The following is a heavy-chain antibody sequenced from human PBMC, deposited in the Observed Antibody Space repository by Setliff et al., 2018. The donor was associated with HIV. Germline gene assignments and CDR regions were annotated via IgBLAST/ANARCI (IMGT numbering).Heavy chain of an antibody. J-gene: IGHJ5*01. CDR3: ARGVRVGGVIGWFDT. CDR1: GGSIRNYY. V-gene: IGHV4-59*01. Sequence: LSLTCNVFGGSIRNYYWSWIRQPPGKGLEWFGYIYYSGSTSYKPSLKSRVTISVDPYKNQLSLRLTSVTAADTAVYYCARGVRVGGVIGWFDTWGHGTLVTVSS. CDR2: IYYSGST. D-gene: IGHD3-10*01.